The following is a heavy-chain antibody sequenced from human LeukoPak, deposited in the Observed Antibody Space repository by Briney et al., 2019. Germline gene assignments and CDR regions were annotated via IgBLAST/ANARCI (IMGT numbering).Heavy chain of an antibody. J-gene: IGHJ4*02. CDR3: AKDLGGSATTV. CDR1: GFTFDDYA. D-gene: IGHD2-2*01. V-gene: IGHV3-9*01. Sequence: HPGGSLRLSCAASGFTFDDYAMHWVRQAPGKGLEWVSGISWNSGSIGYADSVKGRFTISRDNAKNSLFLQMNSLRVEDTALYYCAKDLGGSATTVWGQGTLVTVSS. CDR2: ISWNSGSI.